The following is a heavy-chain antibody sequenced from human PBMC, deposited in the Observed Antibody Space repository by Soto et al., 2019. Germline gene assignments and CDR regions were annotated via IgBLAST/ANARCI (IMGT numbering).Heavy chain of an antibody. CDR2: IIPIFGTA. CDR1: GGTFSSYA. Sequence: ASVKVSCKASGGTFSSYAISWVRQAPGQGLEWMGGIIPIFGTANYARKFQGRVTITADESTSTAYMELSSLRSEDTAVYYCARKGYYDSSGYSRFDYWGQGTLVTVSS. J-gene: IGHJ4*02. CDR3: ARKGYYDSSGYSRFDY. D-gene: IGHD3-22*01. V-gene: IGHV1-69*13.